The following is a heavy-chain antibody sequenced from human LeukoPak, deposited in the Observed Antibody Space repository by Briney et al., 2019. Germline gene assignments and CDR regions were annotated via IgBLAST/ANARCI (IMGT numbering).Heavy chain of an antibody. Sequence: SETLSLTCTVSGGSISSSSYYWGWLRQPPGKGLEWIGNIFYSGSTYYNPSLKSRVTISVDTSKNQFSLKLSSVTAADTAVYYCGSSGYYYFDYWGREPWSPSPQ. D-gene: IGHD3-22*01. J-gene: IGHJ4*02. CDR2: IFYSGST. V-gene: IGHV4-39*07. CDR3: GSSGYYYFDY. CDR1: GGSISSSSYY.